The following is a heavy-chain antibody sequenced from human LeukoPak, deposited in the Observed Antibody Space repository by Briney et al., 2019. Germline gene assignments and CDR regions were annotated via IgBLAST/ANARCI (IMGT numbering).Heavy chain of an antibody. D-gene: IGHD1/OR15-1a*01. CDR2: ISSSSSYI. V-gene: IGHV3-21*04. CDR3: AKSHSVEQRGYFDY. CDR1: GFTFSSYS. Sequence: GGSLRLSCAASGFTFSSYSMNWVRQAPGKGLEWVSSISSSSSYIYYADSVKGRFTISRDNSKNAVYLQMNSLRAEDMAVYYCAKSHSVEQRGYFDYWGQGTLVPVSS. J-gene: IGHJ4*02.